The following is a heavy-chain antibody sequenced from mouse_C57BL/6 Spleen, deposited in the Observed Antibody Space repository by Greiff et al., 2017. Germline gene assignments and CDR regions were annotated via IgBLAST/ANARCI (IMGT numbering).Heavy chain of an antibody. D-gene: IGHD2-3*01. CDR3: TADGYPAWFAY. CDR1: GFTFSNYW. J-gene: IGHJ3*01. Sequence: EVKLVESGGGLVQPGGSMKLSCVASGFTFSNYWMNWVRQSPEKGLEWVAQIRLKSDNYATHYAESVKGRFTISRDDSKSSVYLQMNNLRAEDTGIYYCTADGYPAWFAYWGQGTLVTVSA. V-gene: IGHV6-3*01. CDR2: IRLKSDNYAT.